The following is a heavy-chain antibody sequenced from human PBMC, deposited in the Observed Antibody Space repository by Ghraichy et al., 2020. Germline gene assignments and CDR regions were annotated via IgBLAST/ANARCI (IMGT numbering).Heavy chain of an antibody. CDR2: ISGSGGST. CDR3: AKDARVVRGVMGTAFDY. J-gene: IGHJ4*02. CDR1: GFTFSSYA. Sequence: LSLTCAASGFTFSSYAMSWVRQAPGKGLEWVSAISGSGGSTYYADSVKGRFTISRDNSKNTLYLQMNSLRAEDTAVYYCAKDARVVRGVMGTAFDYWGQGTLVTVSS. D-gene: IGHD3-10*01. V-gene: IGHV3-23*01.